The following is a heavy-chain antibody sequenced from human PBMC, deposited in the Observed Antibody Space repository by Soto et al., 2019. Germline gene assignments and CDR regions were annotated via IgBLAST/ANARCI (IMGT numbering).Heavy chain of an antibody. D-gene: IGHD2-2*01. V-gene: IGHV1-18*01. CDR2: ISAYNGNT. CDR1: GYTFTSYG. J-gene: IGHJ6*04. CDR3: ARISSTRGYYYYYGMDV. Sequence: GASVKVSCKASGYTFTSYGISWVRQAPGQGLEWMGWISAYNGNTNYAQKLQGRVTMTTDTSTSTAYMELRSLRSDDTAVYYCARISSTRGYYYYYGMDVGGKGTTVTAPQ.